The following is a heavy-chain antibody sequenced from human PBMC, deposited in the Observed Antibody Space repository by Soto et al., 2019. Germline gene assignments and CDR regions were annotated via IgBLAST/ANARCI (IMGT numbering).Heavy chain of an antibody. D-gene: IGHD3-9*01. J-gene: IGHJ4*02. CDR3: VLYFDWLLDFDY. CDR1: GGTFSSYA. V-gene: IGHV1-69*01. Sequence: QVQLVQSGAEVKKPGSSVKVSCKASGGTFSSYAISWVRQAPGQGLGWMGGIIPIFGTANYAQKFQGRVTITADESTSTAYMELSSLRSEDTAVYYCVLYFDWLLDFDYWGQGTLVTVSS. CDR2: IIPIFGTA.